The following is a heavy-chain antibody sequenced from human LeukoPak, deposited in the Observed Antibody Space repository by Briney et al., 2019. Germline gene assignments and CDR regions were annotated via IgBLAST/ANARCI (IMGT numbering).Heavy chain of an antibody. D-gene: IGHD6-19*01. J-gene: IGHJ4*02. Sequence: GASVKVSCKASGYTFIGYAIHWVRQAPGQRFEWMGWINAGNGNTKYSQKFQGRVTITRDTSASTAYMELSSLRSEDTAVYYCARSGWHYYFDYWGQGTLVTVSS. CDR2: INAGNGNT. CDR1: GYTFIGYA. V-gene: IGHV1-3*01. CDR3: ARSGWHYYFDY.